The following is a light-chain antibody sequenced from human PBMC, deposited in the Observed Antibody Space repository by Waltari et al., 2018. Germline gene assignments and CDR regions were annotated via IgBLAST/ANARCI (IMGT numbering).Light chain of an antibody. V-gene: IGKV1-39*01. J-gene: IGKJ2*01. CDR3: QRSYSTYT. CDR1: QSISRY. CDR2: AAS. Sequence: IQLTQSPSSLSASVGDSVTITCRASQSISRYLNWYQQKPGKAPKVLIYAASSLQSGVPSRFSGSGSGKDFTITISSLQPEDFATYYCQRSYSTYTFGQGTKLEIK.